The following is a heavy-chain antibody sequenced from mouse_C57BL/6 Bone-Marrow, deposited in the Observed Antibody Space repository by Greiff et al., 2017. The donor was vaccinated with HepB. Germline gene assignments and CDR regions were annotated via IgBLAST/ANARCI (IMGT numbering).Heavy chain of an antibody. CDR2: IWTGGGT. D-gene: IGHD1-1*01. Sequence: QVQLQQSGPGLVAPSQSLSITCTVSGFSLTSYAISWVRQPPGKGLEWLGVIWTGGGTNYNSALKSRLSISKDNSKSQVFLKMNSLQTDDTARYYCASIYYYGSSYVDWYFDVWGTGTTVTVSS. CDR3: ASIYYYGSSYVDWYFDV. V-gene: IGHV2-9-1*01. J-gene: IGHJ1*03. CDR1: GFSLTSYA.